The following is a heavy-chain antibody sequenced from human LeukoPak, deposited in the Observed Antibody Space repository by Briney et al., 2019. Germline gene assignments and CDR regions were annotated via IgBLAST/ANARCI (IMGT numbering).Heavy chain of an antibody. Sequence: PSETLSLTCTVSDGSISSYYWAWIRQPPGKGLEWIGYIYYSGSTKYNPSLKSRVTISIDTSKRQFALKLGSVTAADTAVYYCARQRGITGTTDWFDPWGQGTLVTVSS. D-gene: IGHD1-7*01. CDR3: ARQRGITGTTDWFDP. CDR1: DGSISSYY. J-gene: IGHJ5*02. CDR2: IYYSGST. V-gene: IGHV4-59*08.